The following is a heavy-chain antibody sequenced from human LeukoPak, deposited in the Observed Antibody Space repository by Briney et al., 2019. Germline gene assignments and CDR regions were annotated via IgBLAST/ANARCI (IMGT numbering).Heavy chain of an antibody. Sequence: PSETLSLTCAVYGGSFSGYYWSWIRQPPGKGLEWIGEINHSGSTNYNPSLKSRVTISVDTSKNQFSLKLSSVTAADTAVYYCARGRVAAAGYRKDKPYYFDYWGQGTLVTVSS. J-gene: IGHJ4*02. V-gene: IGHV4-34*01. D-gene: IGHD6-13*01. CDR3: ARGRVAAAGYRKDKPYYFDY. CDR1: GGSFSGYY. CDR2: INHSGST.